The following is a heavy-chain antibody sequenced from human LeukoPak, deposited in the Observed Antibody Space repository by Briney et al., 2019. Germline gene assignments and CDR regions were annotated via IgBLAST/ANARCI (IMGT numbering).Heavy chain of an antibody. CDR3: AKFRYYYDSSGRTPRSYDAFDI. CDR1: GFTFSSYG. J-gene: IGHJ3*02. V-gene: IGHV3-23*01. CDR2: ISGSGDST. D-gene: IGHD3-22*01. Sequence: GGSLRLSCAASGFTFSSYGMSWVRQAPGKGLEWVSAISGSGDSTYYADSVKGRFTISRDNSKNTLYLQMNSMRAEDTAVYYCAKFRYYYDSSGRTPRSYDAFDIWGQGTMVTVSS.